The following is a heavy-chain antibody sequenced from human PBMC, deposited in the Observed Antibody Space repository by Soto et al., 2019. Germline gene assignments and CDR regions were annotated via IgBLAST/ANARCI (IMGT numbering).Heavy chain of an antibody. CDR1: GFTFSSYA. D-gene: IGHD3-22*01. CDR2: ISGSGGST. CDR3: AKGEIVTGLTYYYDSSGCLGY. V-gene: IGHV3-23*01. Sequence: GGSLRLSCAASGFTFSSYAMSWVRQAPGKGLEWVSAISGSGGSTYYADSVKGRFTISRDNSKNTLYLQMNSLRAEDTAVYYCAKGEIVTGLTYYYDSSGCLGYLGQGTLVTVSS. J-gene: IGHJ4*02.